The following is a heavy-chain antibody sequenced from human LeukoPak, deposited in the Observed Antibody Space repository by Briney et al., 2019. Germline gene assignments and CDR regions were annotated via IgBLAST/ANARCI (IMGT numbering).Heavy chain of an antibody. CDR2: ISSSGSTI. CDR1: GFTFSDYY. J-gene: IGHJ3*02. Sequence: GGSLRLSCAASGFTFSDYYMSWIRQAPGKGLEWVSHISSSGSTIYYADSVKGRFTISRDNAKNSLYLQMNSLRAEDTAVYYCARDSTTVVTTGDAFDIWGQGTMVTVSS. V-gene: IGHV3-11*01. CDR3: ARDSTTVVTTGDAFDI. D-gene: IGHD4-23*01.